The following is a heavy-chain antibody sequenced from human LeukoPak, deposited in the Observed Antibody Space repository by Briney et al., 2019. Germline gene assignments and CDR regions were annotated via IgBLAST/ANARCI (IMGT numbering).Heavy chain of an antibody. CDR1: GFTFSSYA. J-gene: IGHJ4*02. D-gene: IGHD4-17*01. CDR3: ARERGDYGESFDY. Sequence: PGGSLRLSCAASGFTFSSYAMHWVRQAPGKGLEWVAVISYDGSNKYYADSVKGRFTISRDNSKNTLYLQMNSLRAEDTAVYYCARERGDYGESFDYWGQGTLATVSS. V-gene: IGHV3-30-3*01. CDR2: ISYDGSNK.